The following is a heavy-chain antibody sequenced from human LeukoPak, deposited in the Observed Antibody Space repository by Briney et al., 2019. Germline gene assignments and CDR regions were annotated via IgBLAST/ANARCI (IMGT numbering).Heavy chain of an antibody. V-gene: IGHV3-69-1*02. J-gene: IGHJ4*02. Sequence: GGSLRLSCSASGFTFSDYDMNWVREAPGKGVGGGSAISGLSTHIYYGDSVKGRFSISRDNAKNSVYLQMNSLGVEDTAIYYCGRAFPPLRTSSAGDLWGPGILVTVSS. D-gene: IGHD3-16*01. CDR3: GRAFPPLRTSSAGDL. CDR2: ISGLSTHI. CDR1: GFTFSDYD.